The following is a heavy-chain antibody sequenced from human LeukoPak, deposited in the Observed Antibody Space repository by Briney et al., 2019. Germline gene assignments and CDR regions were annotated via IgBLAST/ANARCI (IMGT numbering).Heavy chain of an antibody. Sequence: SGGSLRLSCAASGFTFSSYAMSWVRQAPGKGLEWVSAISGSGGSTYYADSVKGRFTISRDNSKNTLYLQMNSLRAEDTAVYYCARLYGDYGPYFDYWGQGTLVTVSS. D-gene: IGHD4-17*01. V-gene: IGHV3-23*01. CDR3: ARLYGDYGPYFDY. J-gene: IGHJ4*02. CDR2: ISGSGGST. CDR1: GFTFSSYA.